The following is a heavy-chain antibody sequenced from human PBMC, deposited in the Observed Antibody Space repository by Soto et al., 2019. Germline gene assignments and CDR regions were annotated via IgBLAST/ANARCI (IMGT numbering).Heavy chain of an antibody. CDR2: MYNTGST. Sequence: QVRLQESGPGLVKPSETLSLTCTVSGGSISSYYWSWIRQPPGKGLEWIGYMYNTGSTIYNPSLKRRGTISLDTSKNQFSLKLNSVTAADSAVYYCARDLWGYCGADCYPLDVWGQGTMVTVSS. CDR3: ARDLWGYCGADCYPLDV. V-gene: IGHV4-59*01. J-gene: IGHJ6*02. CDR1: GGSISSYY. D-gene: IGHD2-21*02.